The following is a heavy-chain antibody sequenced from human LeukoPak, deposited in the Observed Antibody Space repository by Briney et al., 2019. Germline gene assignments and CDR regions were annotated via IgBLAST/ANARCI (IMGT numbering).Heavy chain of an antibody. CDR2: INHSGIT. D-gene: IGHD3-22*01. CDR1: GGSFSGYY. CDR3: ARSYYYESSGYGDFDY. V-gene: IGHV4-34*01. Sequence: SETLSLTCAVYGGSFSGYYWSWIRQPPGKGLEWIGEINHSGITNYNPSLKSRVTISVDTSKNQVSLKLTSVTAADTAVYYCARSYYYESSGYGDFDYWGQGALVTVSS. J-gene: IGHJ4*02.